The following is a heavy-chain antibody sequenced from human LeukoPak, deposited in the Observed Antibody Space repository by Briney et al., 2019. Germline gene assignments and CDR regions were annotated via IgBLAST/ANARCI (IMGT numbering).Heavy chain of an antibody. V-gene: IGHV4-38-2*02. CDR1: GYSISSGYY. CDR2: ISHTPVT. J-gene: IGHJ4*02. Sequence: SETLSLTCTVSGYSISSGYYWSWIRQTPGKGLEWIRSISHTPVTYHNPSLQSRVAMSVDTSKNQFSLSLRSVTAADTAIYYCGREGGRSQTSNWSRGTLVTVSS. CDR3: GREGGRSQTSN. D-gene: IGHD3-16*01.